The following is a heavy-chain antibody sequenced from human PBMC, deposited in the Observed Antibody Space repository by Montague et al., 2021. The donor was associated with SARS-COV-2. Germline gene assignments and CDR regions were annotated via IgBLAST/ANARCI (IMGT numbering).Heavy chain of an antibody. CDR1: GGSFSGYY. CDR2: INHSGST. CDR3: ARARITMVRGVRNRGSNWFDP. J-gene: IGHJ5*02. D-gene: IGHD3-10*01. Sequence: SETLSLTCAVYGGSFSGYYWSWIRQPPGKGLEWIGEINHSGSTNXNPSLKGRVTISVDTSKNQFSLKLSSVTAADTAVYYCARARITMVRGVRNRGSNWFDPWGQGTLVTVSS. V-gene: IGHV4-34*01.